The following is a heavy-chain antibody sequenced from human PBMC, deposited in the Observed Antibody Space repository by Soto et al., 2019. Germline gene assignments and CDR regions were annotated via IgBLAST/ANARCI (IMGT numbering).Heavy chain of an antibody. CDR3: ARETYSSSPFYYYYGMDV. CDR2: IWYDGSNK. Sequence: PGGSLRLSCAASGFTFSSYGMHWVRQAPGKGLEWVAVIWYDGSNKYYADSVKGRFTISRDNSKNTLYLQMNSLRAEDTAVYYCARETYSSSPFYYYYGMDVWGQGTTVTVSS. D-gene: IGHD6-13*01. CDR1: GFTFSSYG. J-gene: IGHJ6*02. V-gene: IGHV3-33*01.